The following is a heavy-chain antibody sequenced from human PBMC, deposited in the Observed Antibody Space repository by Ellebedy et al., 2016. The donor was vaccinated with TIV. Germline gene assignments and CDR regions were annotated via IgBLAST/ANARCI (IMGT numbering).Heavy chain of an antibody. V-gene: IGHV3-7*01. CDR1: GFTFSGYW. Sequence: GESLKISCAASGFTFSGYWMSWVRQAPGKGLEWVANINKDGSAKYYVDSVKGRFTISRDNAKTSLYLQMNSLKDEDTAVYYCAIPTGKVVDWGQGTLVTVSS. J-gene: IGHJ4*02. CDR3: AIPTGKVVD. CDR2: INKDGSAK. D-gene: IGHD2-2*01.